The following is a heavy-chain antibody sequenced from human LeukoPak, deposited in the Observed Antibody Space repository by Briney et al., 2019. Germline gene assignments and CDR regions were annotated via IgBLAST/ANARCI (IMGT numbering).Heavy chain of an antibody. J-gene: IGHJ6*03. D-gene: IGHD5-12*01. CDR3: ARDFRLYYYYYMDV. CDR1: GYTFTGYY. CDR2: INPNSGGT. Sequence: ASVKVSCKASGYTFTGYYMHWVRQAPGQGLEWMGWINPNSGGTNYAQKFQGRVTMTRDTPISTAYMELSRLRSDDTAVYYCARDFRLYYYYYMDVWGKGTTVTVSS. V-gene: IGHV1-2*02.